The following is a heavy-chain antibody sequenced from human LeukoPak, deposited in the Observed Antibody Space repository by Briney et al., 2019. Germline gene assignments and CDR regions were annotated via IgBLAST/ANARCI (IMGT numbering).Heavy chain of an antibody. J-gene: IGHJ4*02. V-gene: IGHV4-30-4*01. CDR2: IYYTGST. CDR3: ARVVAADYYDSSGSIDY. CDR1: SGSISSGDYY. D-gene: IGHD3-22*01. Sequence: SQTLSLTCTVSSGSISSGDYYWSWIRQPPGKGLEWIGYIYYTGSTHYNPSLKSRVTISVDTSKNQFSLKLSSVTAADTAVYFCARVVAADYYDSSGSIDYWGQGTLVTVSS.